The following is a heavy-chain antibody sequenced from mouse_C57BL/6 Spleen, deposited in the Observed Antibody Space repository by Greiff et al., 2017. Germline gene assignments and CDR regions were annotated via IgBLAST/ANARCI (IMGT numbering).Heavy chain of an antibody. J-gene: IGHJ4*01. Sequence: VQLKQSGPELVKPGASVKMSCKASGYTFTDYNMHWVKQSHGKSLEWIGYINPNNGGTSYNQKFKGKATLTVNKSSSTAYMELRSLTSEDSAVYYCASSPLDYYAMDYWGQGTSVTVSS. CDR2: INPNNGGT. D-gene: IGHD6-1*01. CDR3: ASSPLDYYAMDY. CDR1: GYTFTDYN. V-gene: IGHV1-22*01.